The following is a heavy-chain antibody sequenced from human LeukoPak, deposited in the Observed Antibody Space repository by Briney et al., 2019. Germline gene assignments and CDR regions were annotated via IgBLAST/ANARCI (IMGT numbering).Heavy chain of an antibody. J-gene: IGHJ4*02. Sequence: PGGSLRLSCAASGFTFSSYEMNWVRQAPGKGLEWVAVIWYDGSNKYYADSVKGRFTISRDNSKNTLYLHMNSLRAEDTAVYYCAKDYYDSSGTDYWGQGTLVTVSS. CDR3: AKDYYDSSGTDY. D-gene: IGHD3-22*01. CDR2: IWYDGSNK. CDR1: GFTFSSYE. V-gene: IGHV3-33*06.